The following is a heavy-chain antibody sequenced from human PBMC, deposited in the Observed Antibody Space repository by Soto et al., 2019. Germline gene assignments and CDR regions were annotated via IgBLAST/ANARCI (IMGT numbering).Heavy chain of an antibody. CDR1: ASTFRSYA. Sequence: QSGGSLRLSCVASASTFRSYAMHWVRQAPGKGLEWVAVISYDESNKYYADSVKGRFTISRDNSQNTLYLQMNSLRAEDTAVYYCASGLTGYGSAWYDKPLDLWGQGTLVTVSS. D-gene: IGHD6-19*01. V-gene: IGHV3-30-3*01. J-gene: IGHJ5*02. CDR3: ASGLTGYGSAWYDKPLDL. CDR2: ISYDESNK.